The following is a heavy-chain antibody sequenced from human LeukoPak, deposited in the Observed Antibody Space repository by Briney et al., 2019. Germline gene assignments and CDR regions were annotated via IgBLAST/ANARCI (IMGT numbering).Heavy chain of an antibody. CDR3: AGADYYGSGSYSPWFDP. J-gene: IGHJ5*02. CDR1: GGSISSSSYY. D-gene: IGHD3-10*01. CDR2: IYYSGNT. V-gene: IGHV4-39*01. Sequence: SETLSLTCTVSGGSISSSSYYWGWIRQPPGKGLEWIGSIYYSGNTYNNPSLKSRVTVSVDTSKNQLSLKLSSVTAADTAVYYCAGADYYGSGSYSPWFDPWGQGTLVTVSS.